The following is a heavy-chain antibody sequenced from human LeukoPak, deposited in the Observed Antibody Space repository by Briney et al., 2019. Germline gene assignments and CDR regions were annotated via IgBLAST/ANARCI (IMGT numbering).Heavy chain of an antibody. V-gene: IGHV3-23*01. CDR2: ITASGGNT. J-gene: IGHJ4*02. CDR1: GFTFSSYA. D-gene: IGHD5-18*01. Sequence: GGSLRLSCAASGFTFSSYAMGWVRQAPGKGLEWVSAITASGGNTYYADSVKGRFTISRDNSKNTLYLQVNSLRAEATAVYYCAKGNGYSYGRYYFDYWGQGTLVTVSS. CDR3: AKGNGYSYGRYYFDY.